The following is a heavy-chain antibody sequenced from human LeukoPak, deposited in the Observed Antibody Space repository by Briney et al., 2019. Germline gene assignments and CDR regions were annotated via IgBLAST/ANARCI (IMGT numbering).Heavy chain of an antibody. V-gene: IGHV1-18*01. J-gene: IGHJ4*02. Sequence: EASVKVSCKASGYTFTSYGISWVRQAPGQGLEWMGWISAYNGNTNYAQKLQGRVTMTTDTSTSTAYMELRSLRSDDTAVYYCARAKDSYGYSGFDYWGQGTLVTVPS. CDR3: ARAKDSYGYSGFDY. D-gene: IGHD5-18*01. CDR2: ISAYNGNT. CDR1: GYTFTSYG.